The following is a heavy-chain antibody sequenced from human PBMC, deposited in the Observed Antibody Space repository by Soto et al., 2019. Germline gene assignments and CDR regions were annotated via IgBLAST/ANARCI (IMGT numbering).Heavy chain of an antibody. V-gene: IGHV1-69*01. CDR1: GGTFSSYA. Sequence: QVQLVQSGAEVKKPGSSVKVSCKASGGTFSSYAISWVRQAPGQGLEWMGGIIPIFGTGNYAQKFLGRVTICADESTSTAYMELSGLISEDTAVYYCARERGDYSGSYYYYYYGMDVRGQGTTVTVSS. CDR2: IIPIFGTG. J-gene: IGHJ6*02. CDR3: ARERGDYSGSYYYYYYGMDV. D-gene: IGHD1-26*01.